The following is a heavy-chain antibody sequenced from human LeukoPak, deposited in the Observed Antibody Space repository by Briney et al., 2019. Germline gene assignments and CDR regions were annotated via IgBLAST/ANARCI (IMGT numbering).Heavy chain of an antibody. V-gene: IGHV3-48*04. CDR3: AELGITMIGGV. J-gene: IGHJ6*04. Sequence: GGSLRLSCAASGFTFSNYGMNWVRQAPGRGLKGVSYISSSGSAIYYADSVQGRFTISRDNAKKSLYLQMNSLRAEDTAVYYCAELGITMIGGVWGKGTTVTISS. CDR2: ISSSGSAI. CDR1: GFTFSNYG. D-gene: IGHD3-10*02.